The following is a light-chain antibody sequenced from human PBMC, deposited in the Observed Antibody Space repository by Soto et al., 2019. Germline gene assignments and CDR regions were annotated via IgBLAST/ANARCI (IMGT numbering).Light chain of an antibody. CDR2: DAS. J-gene: IGKJ1*01. V-gene: IGKV3-20*01. CDR3: QQYGSSGT. CDR1: QSISSY. Sequence: EIVLTQSPGTLSLPPGERATLSCRASQSISSYLAWYQQKPGQAPRLLIYDASSRATGIPARFSGSGSGTDFTLTISSLEPEDFAVYYCQQYGSSGTFGQGTKVDIK.